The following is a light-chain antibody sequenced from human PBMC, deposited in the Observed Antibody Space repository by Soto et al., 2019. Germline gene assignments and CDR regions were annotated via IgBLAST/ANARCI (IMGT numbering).Light chain of an antibody. CDR3: QQYNNWPPT. Sequence: EIVMTQSPATLSVSPGERATLSCRASQSVSSNLAWYQQKPGQAPRLLIYGASTRATGISARFSGSRSGTEFTLTISSLQSEDFAVYYCQQYNNWPPTVGQGTRLEIK. CDR2: GAS. V-gene: IGKV3-15*01. J-gene: IGKJ5*01. CDR1: QSVSSN.